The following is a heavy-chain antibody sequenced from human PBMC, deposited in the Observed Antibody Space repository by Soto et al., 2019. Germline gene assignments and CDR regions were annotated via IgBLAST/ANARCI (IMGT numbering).Heavy chain of an antibody. CDR3: ARGFRPSAAGTWFDY. D-gene: IGHD6-13*01. V-gene: IGHV4-30-4*01. Sequence: QVQLQESGPGLVKPSQTLSLTCTVSGGSISSGDYYWSWIRQPPGKGLEWIGYIYYSGSTYYNPSPNRRVNISVDTVKNQFSLKLSSVTAADTAGYYCARGFRPSAAGTWFDYWGQGTLVTVSS. CDR1: GGSISSGDYY. J-gene: IGHJ4*02. CDR2: IYYSGST.